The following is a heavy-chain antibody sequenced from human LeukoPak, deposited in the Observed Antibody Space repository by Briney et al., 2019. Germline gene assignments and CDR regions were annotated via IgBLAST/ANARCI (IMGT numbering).Heavy chain of an antibody. CDR3: ARDLGDLDDY. CDR1: GYTFTNYA. J-gene: IGHJ4*02. Sequence: ASVKVSCKASGYTFTNYAMHWVRQAPGQRLEWMGWINAGNGNTKYSQKFQGRVTITRDTSASTAYMKLSSLRSEDTAVYYCARDLGDLDDYWGQGTLVTVSS. V-gene: IGHV1-3*01. D-gene: IGHD2-21*02. CDR2: INAGNGNT.